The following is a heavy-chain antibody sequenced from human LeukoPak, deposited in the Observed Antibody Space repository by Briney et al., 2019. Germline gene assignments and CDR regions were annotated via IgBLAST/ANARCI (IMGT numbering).Heavy chain of an antibody. J-gene: IGHJ4*02. CDR3: ARDAYYYGSGSRSKFDY. CDR1: GYTFTSYG. D-gene: IGHD3-10*01. V-gene: IGHV1-18*01. Sequence: ASVKVSCKASGYTFTSYGISWVRQAPGQGLEWMGWISAYDGNTNYAQKLQGRVTMTTDTSTSTAYMELRSLRSDDTAVYYCARDAYYYGSGSRSKFDYWGQGTLVTVSS. CDR2: ISAYDGNT.